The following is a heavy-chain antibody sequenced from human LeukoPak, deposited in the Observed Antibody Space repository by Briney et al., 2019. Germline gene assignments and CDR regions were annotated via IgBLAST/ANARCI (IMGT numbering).Heavy chain of an antibody. CDR2: INSDGSST. D-gene: IGHD6-19*01. Sequence: GGSLRLSCAASGFTFSSYWMHWVRQAPGKGLVWVSRINSDGSSTTYADSVKGRFTIIRDNAKNTLFLQMNSLRADDTAVYYCAKNPLVSGTIYFDSWGQGTLLTVSS. CDR1: GFTFSSYW. V-gene: IGHV3-74*01. CDR3: AKNPLVSGTIYFDS. J-gene: IGHJ4*02.